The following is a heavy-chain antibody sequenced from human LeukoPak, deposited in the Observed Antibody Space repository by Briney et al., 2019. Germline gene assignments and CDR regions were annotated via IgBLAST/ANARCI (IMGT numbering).Heavy chain of an antibody. J-gene: IGHJ4*02. CDR1: GFTFSSYG. V-gene: IGHV3-33*03. CDR3: AKSSPIAAAGEVSDF. Sequence: GGSLRLSCAASGFTFSSYGMHWVRQAPGKGLEWVAVIWYDGSNKYYADSVKGRFTISRDNSKSTLYLQMNSLSAEDTAVYYCAKSSPIAAAGEVSDFWGQGTLVTVSS. CDR2: IWYDGSNK. D-gene: IGHD6-13*01.